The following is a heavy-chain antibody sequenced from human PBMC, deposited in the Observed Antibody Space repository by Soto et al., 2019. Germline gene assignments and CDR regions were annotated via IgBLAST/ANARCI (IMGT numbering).Heavy chain of an antibody. D-gene: IGHD6-13*01. Sequence: PSETLSLTCTVSGGSISSYYWSWIRQPPGKGLEWIGYIYYSGSTNYNPSLKSRVTISVDTSKNQFSLKLSSVTAADTAVYYCARCPIAAAGQVWFDPWGQGTLVTVSS. J-gene: IGHJ5*02. CDR3: ARCPIAAAGQVWFDP. CDR1: GGSISSYY. CDR2: IYYSGST. V-gene: IGHV4-59*01.